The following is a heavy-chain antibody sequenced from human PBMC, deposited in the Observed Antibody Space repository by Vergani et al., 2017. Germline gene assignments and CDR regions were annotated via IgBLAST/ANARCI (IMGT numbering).Heavy chain of an antibody. CDR2: INWNSDSI. J-gene: IGHJ2*01. CDR1: GFTFDDYA. CDR3: VKDIAAACNYWYFDL. V-gene: IGHV3-9*01. Sequence: EVQLVESGGGLVQPGRSLRLSCAASGFTFDDYAMHWVRQAPGKGLEWVSGINWNSDSIAYADSVKGRFTISRDNAKNSLYLQMNSLRAEDTALYYCVKDIAAACNYWYFDLWGHGTLVTVSS. D-gene: IGHD6-13*01.